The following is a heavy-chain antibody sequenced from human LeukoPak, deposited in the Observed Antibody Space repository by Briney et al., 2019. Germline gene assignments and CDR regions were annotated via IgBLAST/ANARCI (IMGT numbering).Heavy chain of an antibody. CDR3: ARLRGITIFGVVIDYFDY. CDR1: GYSFTSYW. Sequence: GESLKISCKGSGYSFTSYWIGWVRQMPGKGLEWMGIIYPGDSDTRYSPSFQGQVTISADKSTSTAYLQWSSLKASDTAMYYCARLRGITIFGVVIDYFDYWGQGTLVTVSS. D-gene: IGHD3-3*01. J-gene: IGHJ4*02. V-gene: IGHV5-51*01. CDR2: IYPGDSDT.